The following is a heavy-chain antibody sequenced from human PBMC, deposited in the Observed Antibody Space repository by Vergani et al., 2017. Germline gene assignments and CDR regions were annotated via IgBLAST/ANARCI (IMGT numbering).Heavy chain of an antibody. D-gene: IGHD3-22*01. Sequence: EVQLVQSGAEVKKPGESLKISCKGSGYSFTSYWIGWVRQMPGKGLEWMGIIYPGDSDTSYSPSFQGQVTISADKSISTAYLQWSSLKASDTAMYYCASGGPYYYDSSGYFDYWGQGTLVTVSS. CDR1: GYSFTSYW. V-gene: IGHV5-51*03. CDR2: IYPGDSDT. CDR3: ASGGPYYYDSSGYFDY. J-gene: IGHJ4*02.